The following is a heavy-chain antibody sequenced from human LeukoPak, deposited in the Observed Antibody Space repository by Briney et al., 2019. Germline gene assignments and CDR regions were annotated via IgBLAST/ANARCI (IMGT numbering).Heavy chain of an antibody. CDR2: INPNSGAT. D-gene: IGHD4-17*01. CDR3: ARGGPTTVTTFKY. V-gene: IGHV1-2*02. CDR1: GYTFTGYY. J-gene: IGHJ4*02. Sequence: GASVKASCKTSGYTFTGYYMHWVRQAPGQGLEWIGWINPNSGATNYAQKFQGRVTMTRDTSINTAYMELRWLRSDDTAVYYCARGGPTTVTTFKYWGQGTLVTVSS.